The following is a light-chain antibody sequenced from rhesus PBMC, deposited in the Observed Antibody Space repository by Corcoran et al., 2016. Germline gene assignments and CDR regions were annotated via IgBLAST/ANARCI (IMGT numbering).Light chain of an antibody. V-gene: IGKV1-28*03. CDR1: QGIRSY. CDR2: DAS. CDR3: LRHNTSPLA. J-gene: IGKJ4*01. Sequence: DIQMTQSPSSLSAAVGDTVTITCRASQGIRSYLNWFQQKPGNAPTLLIYDASMLESGVPSRFSGSGSGTSFTLPISSLQPEIFASYYCLRHNTSPLAFDGGTKVEIK.